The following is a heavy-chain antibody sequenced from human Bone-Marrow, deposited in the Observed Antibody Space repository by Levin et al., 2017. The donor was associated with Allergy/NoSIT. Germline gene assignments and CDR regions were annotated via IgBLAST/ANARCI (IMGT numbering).Heavy chain of an antibody. CDR3: ARNAGYTSGYYYYYYMDV. J-gene: IGHJ6*03. Sequence: GESLKISCAASGFTVSTHYMTWVRQAPGKGLEWVSFIYSGGNTYYADSVKGRFTISRDNSKNTVYLQMNSLRADDTAVYYCARNAGYTSGYYYYYYMDVWGKGTTVTVSS. CDR1: GFTVSTHY. D-gene: IGHD5-18*01. V-gene: IGHV3-53*01. CDR2: IYSGGNT.